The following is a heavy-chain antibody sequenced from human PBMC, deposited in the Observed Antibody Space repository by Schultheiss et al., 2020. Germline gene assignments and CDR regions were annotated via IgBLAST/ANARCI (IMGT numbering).Heavy chain of an antibody. CDR3: ARGDGIAAFDY. V-gene: IGHV1-2*04. CDR1: GYTFTGYY. CDR2: INPNSGGT. J-gene: IGHJ4*02. Sequence: ASVTVSCKASGYTFTGYYMHWVRQAPGQGLEWMGWINPNSGGTNYAQKFQGWVTMTRDTSISTAYMELSRLRSEDTAVYYCARGDGIAAFDYWGQGTLVTVSS. D-gene: IGHD6-25*01.